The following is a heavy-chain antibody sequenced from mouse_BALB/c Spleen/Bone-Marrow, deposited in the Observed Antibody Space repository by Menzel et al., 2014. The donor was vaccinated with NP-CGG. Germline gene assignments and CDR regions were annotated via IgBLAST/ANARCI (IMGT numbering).Heavy chain of an antibody. CDR1: GYAFTDYL. CDR2: INPGSGGT. J-gene: IGHJ1*01. D-gene: IGHD4-1*01. CDR3: ARWLGPGWYFDV. Sequence: QVQLQQSGAELVRPGTSVKVSCKASGYAFTDYLIERVKQRPGQGLEWIGVINPGSGGTHYNEKFKGKATLTADKSSSTAYMQLSSLTSDDSAVYFCARWLGPGWYFDVWGAGTTVTVSS. V-gene: IGHV1-54*01.